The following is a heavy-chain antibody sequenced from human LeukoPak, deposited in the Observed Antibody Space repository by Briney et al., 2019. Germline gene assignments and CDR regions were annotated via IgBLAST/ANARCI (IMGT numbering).Heavy chain of an antibody. V-gene: IGHV4-34*01. Sequence: SETLSLTCAVYGGSFSGYYWSWIRQPPGKGLEWIGEINHSGSTNYNPSLKSRVTISVDTSKNQFSLKLSSVTAADTAVYYCAGGLGWQQLVPFDYWGQGTLVTVSS. CDR1: GGSFSGYY. CDR2: INHSGST. CDR3: AGGLGWQQLVPFDY. D-gene: IGHD6-13*01. J-gene: IGHJ4*02.